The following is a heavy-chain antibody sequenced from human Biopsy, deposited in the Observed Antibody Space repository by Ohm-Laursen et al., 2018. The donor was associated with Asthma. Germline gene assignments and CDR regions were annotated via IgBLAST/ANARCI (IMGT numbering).Heavy chain of an antibody. J-gene: IGHJ6*02. CDR2: ISPIFASS. V-gene: IGHV1-69*06. D-gene: IGHD3-3*02. CDR1: GGMFGKYG. CDR3: ARPSANRDILYYYYHMDV. Sequence: SSVYLVHKAYGGMFGKYGISCVRRHPRLGLGWIGGISPIFASSNYAQRFEGRVTITADIFTRTVYMELSGLIFDDTAIYYCARPSANRDILYYYYHMDVWGQGTTVIVSS.